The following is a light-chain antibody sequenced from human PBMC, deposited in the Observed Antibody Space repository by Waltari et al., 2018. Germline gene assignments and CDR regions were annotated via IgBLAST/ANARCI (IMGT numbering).Light chain of an antibody. CDR3: QTWGAATVV. CDR1: SGHNNYA. J-gene: IGLJ2*01. CDR2: VNSDGSH. Sequence: QLVLTQSPSASASLGASVKLTCTLSSGHNNYAIAWHQQQPEKGPRYLMKVNSDGSHSKGDGIPDRFSGSSSGAGRYLTISSLQPDDDADYYCQTWGAATVVFGGGTKLTVL. V-gene: IGLV4-69*01.